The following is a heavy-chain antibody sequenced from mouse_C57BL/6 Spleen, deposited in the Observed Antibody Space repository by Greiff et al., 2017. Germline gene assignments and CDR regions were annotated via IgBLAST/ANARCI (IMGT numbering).Heavy chain of an antibody. V-gene: IGHV1-82*01. J-gene: IGHJ2*01. Sequence: VQLVESGPELVKPGASVKISCKASGYAFSSSWMNWVKQRPGKGLEWIGRIYPGDGDTNYNGKFKGKATLTADKSSSTAYMQLSSLTSEDSAVYFCARSEGRGYFDYWGQGTTLTVSS. CDR1: GYAFSSSW. CDR2: IYPGDGDT. CDR3: ARSEGRGYFDY. D-gene: IGHD3-3*01.